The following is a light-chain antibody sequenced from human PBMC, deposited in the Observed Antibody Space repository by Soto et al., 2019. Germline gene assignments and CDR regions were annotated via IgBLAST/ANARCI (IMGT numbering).Light chain of an antibody. Sequence: QAVVTQEPSLTVSPGGTVTLTCGSSTGAVTNGHYPYWFQQKPGQAPRTLIYDTTNRHSWTPARFSGSLLGGKAALTLSGAQPEDEAEYYCSLYTSENTYVFGTGTKVTVL. CDR1: TGAVTNGHY. J-gene: IGLJ1*01. V-gene: IGLV7-46*01. CDR2: DTT. CDR3: SLYTSENTYV.